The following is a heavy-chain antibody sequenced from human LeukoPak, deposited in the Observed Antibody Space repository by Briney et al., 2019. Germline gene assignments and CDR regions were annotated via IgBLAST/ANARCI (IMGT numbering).Heavy chain of an antibody. CDR2: INPNSGGT. CDR1: GYSFSDFY. CDR3: ARDPPRGYSYGRTNDY. V-gene: IGHV1-2*02. Sequence: ASVKVSCTASGYSFSDFYIHWLRQAPGQGLEWLGWINPNSGGTNYAQKFQGRVTMTRDTSISTAYMELSRLRSDDTAVYYCARDPPRGYSYGRTNDYWGQGTLVTVSS. D-gene: IGHD5-18*01. J-gene: IGHJ4*02.